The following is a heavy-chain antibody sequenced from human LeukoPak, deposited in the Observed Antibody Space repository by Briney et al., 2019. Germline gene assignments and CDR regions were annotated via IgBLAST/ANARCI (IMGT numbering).Heavy chain of an antibody. CDR1: GGSISSGGYS. Sequence: PSETLSLTCAVSGGSISSGGYSWSWIRQPPGKGLEWIGYIYHSGSTYYNPSLKSRVTISVDRSKNQFSLKLSSVTAADTAAYYCARDGAGMTGTGLDYWGQGILATVSS. V-gene: IGHV4-30-2*01. CDR3: ARDGAGMTGTGLDY. J-gene: IGHJ4*02. D-gene: IGHD3-9*01. CDR2: IYHSGST.